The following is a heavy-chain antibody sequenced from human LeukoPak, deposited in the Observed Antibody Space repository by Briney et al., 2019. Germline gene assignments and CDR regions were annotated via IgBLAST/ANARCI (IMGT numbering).Heavy chain of an antibody. CDR3: ARHEDSSGRGDYFDY. V-gene: IGHV4-59*08. CDR2: IHYTGRT. D-gene: IGHD6-19*01. Sequence: SETLSLTCTVSGGSISSHYWIWIRQPPGKGLEWIGYIHYTGRTNYDPSLKSRVTISVDTSQSQASLKLSSATAADTAVYYCARHEDSSGRGDYFDYWGQGTLVTVSS. J-gene: IGHJ4*02. CDR1: GGSISSHY.